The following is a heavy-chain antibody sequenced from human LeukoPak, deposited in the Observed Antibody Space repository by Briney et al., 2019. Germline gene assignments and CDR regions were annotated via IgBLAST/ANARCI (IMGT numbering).Heavy chain of an antibody. CDR2: ISSSSSTI. CDR1: GFTFSSYA. D-gene: IGHD6-13*01. V-gene: IGHV3-48*02. J-gene: IGHJ6*02. Sequence: GGSLRLSCAASGFTFSSYAMSWVRQAPGKGLEWVSHISSSSSTIYYADSVKGRFTISRDNAKTSLYLQMNRLRDEDTAVYYCARVEQQPRAVGGMDVWGPGTTVSVSS. CDR3: ARVEQQPRAVGGMDV.